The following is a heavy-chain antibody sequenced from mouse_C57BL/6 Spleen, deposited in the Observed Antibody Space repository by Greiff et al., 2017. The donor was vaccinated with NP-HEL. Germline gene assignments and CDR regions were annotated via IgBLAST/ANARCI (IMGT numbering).Heavy chain of an antibody. V-gene: IGHV1-15*01. CDR2: IDPETGGT. D-gene: IGHD2-3*01. J-gene: IGHJ2*01. CDR3: TGRWLPYYFDY. Sequence: VKLMESGAELVRPGASVTLSCKASGYTFTDYEMHWVKQTPVHGLAWIGAIDPETGGTAYNQKFKGKAILTADKSSSTAYMELRIRTSEDSAVYYCTGRWLPYYFDYWGQGTTLTVSS. CDR1: GYTFTDYE.